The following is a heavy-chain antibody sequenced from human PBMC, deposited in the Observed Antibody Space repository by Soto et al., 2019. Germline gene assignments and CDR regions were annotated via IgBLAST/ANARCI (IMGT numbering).Heavy chain of an antibody. D-gene: IGHD2-15*01. CDR3: ARDCGYGYGMDV. V-gene: IGHV1-18*01. CDR1: GYTFTSYG. Sequence: GASVKVSCKASGYTFTSYGISWVRQAPGQGLEWMGWINAYNGNTNYAQKLQGRVTMTTDTSTYTAYMELRSLRAEDTAMYYCARDCGYGYGMDVWGQGTTVTVSS. J-gene: IGHJ6*02. CDR2: INAYNGNT.